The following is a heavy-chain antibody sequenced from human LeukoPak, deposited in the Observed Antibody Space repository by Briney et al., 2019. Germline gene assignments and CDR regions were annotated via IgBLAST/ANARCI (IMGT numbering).Heavy chain of an antibody. CDR3: ARGGKATVVTM. CDR2: IYSSGST. V-gene: IGHV4-4*07. Sequence: PSETLSLTCTVSGGSINSYYWSWIRQPAGKGLEWIGRIYSSGSTNYNPSLKSRVSMSVDTSKNQFALKLTSVTAADTAVYYCARGGKATVVTMWGQGILVTVSS. J-gene: IGHJ4*02. CDR1: GGSINSYY. D-gene: IGHD4-23*01.